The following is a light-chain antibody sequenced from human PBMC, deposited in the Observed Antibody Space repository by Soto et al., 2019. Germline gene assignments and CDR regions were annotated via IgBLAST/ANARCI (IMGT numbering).Light chain of an antibody. CDR2: GAS. CDR1: QSVSSSY. Sequence: EIVLTQSPGTLSLSPGERVTLSCRASQSVSSSYLTWYQQKPGQAPRLLIYGASTRATSIPARFSGSGSGTEFTLTISSLQSEDFALYYCQQYNNWPPWTFGQGTKVDIK. J-gene: IGKJ1*01. CDR3: QQYNNWPPWT. V-gene: IGKV3D-15*01.